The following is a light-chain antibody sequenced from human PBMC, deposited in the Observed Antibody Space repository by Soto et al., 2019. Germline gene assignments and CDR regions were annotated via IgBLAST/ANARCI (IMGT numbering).Light chain of an antibody. CDR1: QSVSSY. J-gene: IGKJ5*01. Sequence: EIVMTQSPATLSLSPGERPTLSCRVSQSVSSYLAWYQQKPGQAPRLLXYDASNRATGIPARFSGSGSGTDFTLTISSLEPEDFAVYYCQQRSNWPPITFGQGTRLEIK. CDR3: QQRSNWPPIT. CDR2: DAS. V-gene: IGKV3-11*01.